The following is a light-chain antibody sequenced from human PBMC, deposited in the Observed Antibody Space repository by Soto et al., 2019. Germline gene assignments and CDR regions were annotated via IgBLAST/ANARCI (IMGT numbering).Light chain of an antibody. V-gene: IGLV2-14*01. CDR3: SSSLSSSTFVV. J-gene: IGLJ2*01. CDR2: EVS. Sequence: QSALTQPASVSGSPGQSITISCTGTSRDVGGYNYVSWHQQHPGKAPKVIITEVSNRPSGVANRFSGSKSGNTASLTISGLEAEEEADYYCSSSLSSSTFVVFGGGTKLTVL. CDR1: SRDVGGYNY.